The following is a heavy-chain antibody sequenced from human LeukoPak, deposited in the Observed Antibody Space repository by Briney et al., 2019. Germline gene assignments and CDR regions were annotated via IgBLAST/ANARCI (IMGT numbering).Heavy chain of an antibody. V-gene: IGHV1-69*13. Sequence: GASVKVSCKASGGTFSSYAISWVRHAPGQGLEWMGVIIPTVGTPNYAHNFQATVTISAVESTKTAYMELNSLRSEDTAVYYCARFANVEMASIEGDYFFDSWGQGTLVTVSS. J-gene: IGHJ4*02. CDR2: IIPTVGTP. CDR1: GGTFSSYA. CDR3: ARFANVEMASIEGDYFFDS. D-gene: IGHD5-24*01.